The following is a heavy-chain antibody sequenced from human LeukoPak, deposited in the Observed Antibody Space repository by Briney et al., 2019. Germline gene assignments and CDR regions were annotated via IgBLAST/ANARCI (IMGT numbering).Heavy chain of an antibody. D-gene: IGHD6-6*01. CDR3: AARIAARPFDY. CDR1: GGTFISYA. Sequence: SVKVFCKASGGTFISYAISWVRQAPGQGLEGMGRIIPIFGTANYAQKFQGRVTITTDESTSTAYMELSSLRSEDTAVYYCAARIAARPFDYWGQGTLVTVSS. J-gene: IGHJ4*02. V-gene: IGHV1-69*05. CDR2: IIPIFGTA.